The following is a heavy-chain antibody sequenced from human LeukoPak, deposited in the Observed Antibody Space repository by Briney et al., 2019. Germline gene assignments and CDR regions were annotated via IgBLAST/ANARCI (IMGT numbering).Heavy chain of an antibody. V-gene: IGHV3-30*02. Sequence: GGSLRLPCAASGFSFSSYGMHWVRQAPGKGLEWVTFIRYDGSNKYYADSVKGRFTISRDNSKNTLYLQMNSLRTEDTAVYYCAKDSSGSSWYWDYWGQGTLVTVSS. CDR3: AKDSSGSSWYWDY. CDR1: GFSFSSYG. D-gene: IGHD6-13*01. J-gene: IGHJ4*02. CDR2: IRYDGSNK.